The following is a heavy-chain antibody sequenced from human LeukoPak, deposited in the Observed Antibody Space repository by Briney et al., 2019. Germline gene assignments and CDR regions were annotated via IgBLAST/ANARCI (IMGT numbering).Heavy chain of an antibody. J-gene: IGHJ6*02. Sequence: AGGSLRLSCAASGFTVSSNFMRWVRQAPGKGLEWVSVIYSGGSTYYADSVKGRFTTSRDNSKNTLYLQVNSLRAEDTAVYYCARDGYYYDSSGYYYYGMDVWGQGTTVTVSS. D-gene: IGHD3-22*01. CDR2: IYSGGST. V-gene: IGHV3-53*01. CDR1: GFTVSSNF. CDR3: ARDGYYYDSSGYYYYGMDV.